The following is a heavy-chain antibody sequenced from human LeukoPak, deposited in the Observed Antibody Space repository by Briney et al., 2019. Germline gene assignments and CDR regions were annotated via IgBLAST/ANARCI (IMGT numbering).Heavy chain of an antibody. V-gene: IGHV6-1*01. CDR1: GDRVSGSSAA. Sequence: SQTLSLTCAISGDRVSGSSAAWNWIRQSPSRGLEWLGRTYYRCKWYNEYAVSVKSRIRINVDTSKNQFSLQLNSLTPEDTAVYYCALMTKATRWYFDLWGRGNLVTVSS. D-gene: IGHD4-11*01. J-gene: IGHJ2*01. CDR3: ALMTKATRWYFDL. CDR2: TYYRCKWYN.